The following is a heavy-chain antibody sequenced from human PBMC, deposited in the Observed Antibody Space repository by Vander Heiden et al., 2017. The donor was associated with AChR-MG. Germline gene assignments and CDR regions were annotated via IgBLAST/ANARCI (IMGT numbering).Heavy chain of an antibody. D-gene: IGHD1-20*01. J-gene: IGHJ3*02. Sequence: QVQLVQSGAEVKKPGASVKVSCKASGYTFTSSDINWVRQATGQGLEWMGWMNPNSGNTGYAQKFQGRVTMTRNTSISTAYMELSSLRSEDTAVYYCARGPLITGTTADAFDIWGQGTMVTVSS. V-gene: IGHV1-8*01. CDR3: ARGPLITGTTADAFDI. CDR2: MNPNSGNT. CDR1: GYTFTSSD.